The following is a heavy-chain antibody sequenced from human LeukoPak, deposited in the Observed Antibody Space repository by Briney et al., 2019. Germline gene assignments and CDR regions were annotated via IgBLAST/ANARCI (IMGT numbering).Heavy chain of an antibody. D-gene: IGHD2-8*02. CDR2: VRSSGSS. V-gene: IGHV4-61*01. J-gene: IGHJ4*02. Sequence: TSETLSLSCTVSGASVSSGSYYWSWIRQPPGEGLEWLGYVRSSGSSNYNPSLKSRVAILVDTPKNQFTLKLSSVTAADTAVYYCARGVLVGATGHHFAYWGQGTLVTVSS. CDR1: GASVSSGSYY. CDR3: ARGVLVGATGHHFAY.